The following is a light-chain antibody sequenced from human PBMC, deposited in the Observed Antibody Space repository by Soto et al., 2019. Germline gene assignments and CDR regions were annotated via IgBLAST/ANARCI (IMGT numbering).Light chain of an antibody. Sequence: DIVMTQSPDSLPVSLGERATINCKSSQSVLYSSNNKNYLAWYQQKPGQPPKLLIYWASARESGVPDRFSGSGSGTDFPLTISSLQAEDVAVYYCQQYSSTPPTFGQGTRLEIK. CDR2: WAS. J-gene: IGKJ5*01. V-gene: IGKV4-1*01. CDR3: QQYSSTPPT. CDR1: QSVLYSSNNKNY.